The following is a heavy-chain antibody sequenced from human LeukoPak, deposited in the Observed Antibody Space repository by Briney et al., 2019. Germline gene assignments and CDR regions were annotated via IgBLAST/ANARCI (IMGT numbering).Heavy chain of an antibody. Sequence: ASVKVSCKVSGYTLTELSMHWVRQAPGEGLEWMGGFDPEDGETIYAQKFQGRVTMTEDTSTDTAYMELSSLRSEDTAVYYCATWHQLPFYFDYWGQGTLVTVSS. CDR2: FDPEDGET. V-gene: IGHV1-24*01. D-gene: IGHD2-2*01. CDR3: ATWHQLPFYFDY. CDR1: GYTLTELS. J-gene: IGHJ4*02.